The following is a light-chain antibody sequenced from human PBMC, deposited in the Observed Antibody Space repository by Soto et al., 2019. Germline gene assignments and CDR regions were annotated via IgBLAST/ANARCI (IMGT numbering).Light chain of an antibody. Sequence: QSALTQPASVSGSPGQSITISCTGTSSDVGGYNYVSWYQQHPGKAPKLMIYDVSNRPSGVSNRFSGSKPGNTASLTISGLQAEDEADYYCSSYTSSSTPPYVFGTGTKVTVL. V-gene: IGLV2-14*01. J-gene: IGLJ1*01. CDR3: SSYTSSSTPPYV. CDR1: SSDVGGYNY. CDR2: DVS.